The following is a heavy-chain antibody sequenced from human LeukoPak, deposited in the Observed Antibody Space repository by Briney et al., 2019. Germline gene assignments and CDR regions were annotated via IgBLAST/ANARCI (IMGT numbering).Heavy chain of an antibody. J-gene: IGHJ4*02. CDR3: AREAARSGWYDY. V-gene: IGHV1-69*04. CDR1: GYTFTSYG. CDR2: IIPILGIA. D-gene: IGHD6-19*01. Sequence: ASVKVSCKASGYTFTSYGISWVRQAPGQGLEWMGRIIPILGIANYAQKFQGRVTITADKSTSTAYMELSSLRSEDTAVYYCAREAARSGWYDYWGQGTLVTVSS.